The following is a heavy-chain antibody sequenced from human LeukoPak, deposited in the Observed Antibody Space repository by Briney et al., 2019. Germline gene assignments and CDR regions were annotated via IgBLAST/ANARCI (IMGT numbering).Heavy chain of an antibody. CDR1: GYTFTNYW. CDR3: ARAPFGYTSSATLGSYNWFDP. CDR2: IYPGDSDP. Sequence: GESLKISCKGSGYTFTNYWIGWVGQMPGKGLEWMGIIYPGDSDPRYSPSFQDQVTMSVDKSISTAYLQWSSLKAPDTAMYYCARAPFGYTSSATLGSYNWFDPWGQGSMLTVSS. J-gene: IGHJ5*02. D-gene: IGHD2-2*02. V-gene: IGHV5-51*03.